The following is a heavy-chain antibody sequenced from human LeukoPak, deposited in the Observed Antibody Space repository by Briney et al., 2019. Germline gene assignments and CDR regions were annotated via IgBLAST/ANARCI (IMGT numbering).Heavy chain of an antibody. J-gene: IGHJ4*02. CDR1: GYTFTSYD. D-gene: IGHD2-2*01. CDR3: ARLGIVVVPAVEDN. CDR2: MNPNSGNT. V-gene: IGHV1-8*01. Sequence: ASVKVSCKASGYTFTSYDINWVRQATGQGLEWMGWMNPNSGNTGYAQKFQGRVTMTRNTSISTAYMELSSLRSEDTAVYYCARLGIVVVPAVEDNWGQGTLVTVSS.